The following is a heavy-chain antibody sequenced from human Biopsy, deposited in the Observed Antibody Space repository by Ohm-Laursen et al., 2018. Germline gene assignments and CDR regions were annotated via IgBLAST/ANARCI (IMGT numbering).Heavy chain of an antibody. D-gene: IGHD2-2*01. CDR3: ARDKITYCTSTSCDYFGMDV. J-gene: IGHJ6*02. CDR1: GGSIINNY. V-gene: IGHV4-59*01. Sequence: SDTLSLTCTVSGGSIINNYWSWIRQPPGKGLEWIGYIYFTGSTNYNPSLKSRVTISVDTSKNQFSLRLSSVTAADTAVYYCARDKITYCTSTSCDYFGMDVWGQGTTVTVSS. CDR2: IYFTGST.